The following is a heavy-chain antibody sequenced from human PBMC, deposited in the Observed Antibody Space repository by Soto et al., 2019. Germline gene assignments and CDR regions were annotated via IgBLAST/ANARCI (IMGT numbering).Heavy chain of an antibody. Sequence: SETLSLTCTVSGGSISNGDYYWSWIRQPPGKGLEWIGYIFYSGTTYYNPSLKSRVTISLDTSKNQFSLKLSSVTAADTAVYYCARDSDYYDNSGSYYPFGYWGQGALVTV. CDR3: ARDSDYYDNSGSYYPFGY. J-gene: IGHJ4*02. CDR1: GGSISNGDYY. D-gene: IGHD3-22*01. CDR2: IFYSGTT. V-gene: IGHV4-30-4*01.